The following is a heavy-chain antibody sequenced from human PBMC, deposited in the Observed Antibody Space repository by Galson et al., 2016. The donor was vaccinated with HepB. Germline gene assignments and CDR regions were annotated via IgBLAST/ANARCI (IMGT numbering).Heavy chain of an antibody. J-gene: IGHJ5*02. CDR2: ISRDASNE. CDR1: GFSFSSYG. D-gene: IGHD3-22*01. V-gene: IGHV3-30*18. Sequence: SLRLSCAASGFSFSSYGVHWVRQAPGKGLEWVAVISRDASNEYYADSVKGRFTISRDNSRNMLTLQMSSLRPEDTAVYYCAKGVITFWFDPWGQGTLVTVSS. CDR3: AKGVITFWFDP.